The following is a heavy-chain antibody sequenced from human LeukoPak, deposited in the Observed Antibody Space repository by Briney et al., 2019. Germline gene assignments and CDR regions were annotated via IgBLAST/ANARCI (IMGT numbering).Heavy chain of an antibody. CDR3: ASGLTRGSSFDY. V-gene: IGHV3-11*01. CDR2: ISSSGSTI. J-gene: IGHJ4*02. Sequence: GGSLRLSCAAPGFTFSDYYMSWIRQAPGKGLEWVSYISSSGSTIYYADSVKGRFTISRDNAKNSLYLQMNSLRAEDTAVYYCASGLTRGSSFDYWGQGTLVTVSS. CDR1: GFTFSDYY.